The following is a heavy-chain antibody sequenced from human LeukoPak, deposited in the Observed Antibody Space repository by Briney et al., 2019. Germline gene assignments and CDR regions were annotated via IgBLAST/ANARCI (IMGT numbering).Heavy chain of an antibody. CDR3: ARGVGSSDQINDN. V-gene: IGHV4-59*12. Sequence: SETLSLTCTVSGGSISSYYWSWLRQPPGKGLEWIGYIYYSGSTNYNPSLKSRVTISIDTSKNHFSLKLSSVTAADTAVYYCARGVGSSDQINDNWGQGTLVTVSS. J-gene: IGHJ4*02. CDR2: IYYSGST. D-gene: IGHD6-6*01. CDR1: GGSISSYY.